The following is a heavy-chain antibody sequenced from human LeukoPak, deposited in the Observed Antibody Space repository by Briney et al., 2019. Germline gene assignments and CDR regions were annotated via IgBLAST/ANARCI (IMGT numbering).Heavy chain of an antibody. V-gene: IGHV4-4*07. J-gene: IGHJ4*02. CDR3: ARRRIVGAIVFDH. Sequence: PSETLSLTCTVSGASISGYYWSWIRQPAGKGLEWIGRIYTTGSTNYNPSLKSRVTMSLDTSKSQFSLKLSSVTAADTAVYYCARRRIVGAIVFDHWGQGTLVTVSS. CDR1: GASISGYY. CDR2: IYTTGST. D-gene: IGHD1-26*01.